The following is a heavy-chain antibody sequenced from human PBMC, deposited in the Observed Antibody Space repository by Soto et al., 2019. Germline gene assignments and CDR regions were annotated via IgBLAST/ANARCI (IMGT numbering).Heavy chain of an antibody. D-gene: IGHD2-2*01. CDR3: AKGDPRYCSSTSCFGFDY. J-gene: IGHJ4*02. V-gene: IGHV3-30*18. CDR2: ISYDGSNK. CDR1: GVTFSSYG. Sequence: GGSLRLSCAASGVTFSSYGMHWVRQAPGKGLEWVAVISYDGSNKYYADSVKGRFTISRDNSKNTLYLQMNSLRAEDTAVYYCAKGDPRYCSSTSCFGFDYWGQGTLVTVSS.